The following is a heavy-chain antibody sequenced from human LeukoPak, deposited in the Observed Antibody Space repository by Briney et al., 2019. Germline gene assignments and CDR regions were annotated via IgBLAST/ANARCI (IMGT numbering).Heavy chain of an antibody. CDR3: ARDAGSGAWFDP. J-gene: IGHJ5*02. V-gene: IGHV4-59*01. CDR2: IYYSGST. Sequence: PSETLSLTCTVSGGSISSYYWSWIRQPPGKGLEWIGYIYYSGSTNYNPSLKSRVTISVDTSKNQFSLKLSSVTAADTALYYCARDAGSGAWFDPWGQGTLVTVSS. CDR1: GGSISSYY. D-gene: IGHD6-19*01.